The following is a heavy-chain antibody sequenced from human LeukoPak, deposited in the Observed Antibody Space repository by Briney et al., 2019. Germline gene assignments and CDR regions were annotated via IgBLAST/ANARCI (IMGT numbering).Heavy chain of an antibody. J-gene: IGHJ5*02. CDR1: GYTFTGYY. V-gene: IGHV1-2*02. CDR2: INPNSGGT. Sequence: ASVKVSCKASGYTFTGYYMHWVRQAPGQGLEWMGWINPNSGGTKYAEKFQGRVTMTRDTSISTAYIELSRLRSDDTAVCYCARDRLRLGYERTNWFDPWGQGTLVTLSS. CDR3: ARDRLRLGYERTNWFDP. D-gene: IGHD2-15*01.